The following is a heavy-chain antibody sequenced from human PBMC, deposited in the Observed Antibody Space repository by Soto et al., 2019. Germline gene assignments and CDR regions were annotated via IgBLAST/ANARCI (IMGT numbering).Heavy chain of an antibody. CDR2: IWYDGSNK. J-gene: IGHJ6*02. V-gene: IGHV3-33*01. D-gene: IGHD6-19*01. CDR3: ARDDIPGITVYKYGMEV. Sequence: VGSLRLSCAASGFTFSRYGMHCVRQCPGKWLEWVAVIWYDGSNKYYADSVKGRFTISRDNSKNTLHLQMISLRAEDTAVYYCARDDIPGITVYKYGMEVWGQGTTVTVSS. CDR1: GFTFSRYG.